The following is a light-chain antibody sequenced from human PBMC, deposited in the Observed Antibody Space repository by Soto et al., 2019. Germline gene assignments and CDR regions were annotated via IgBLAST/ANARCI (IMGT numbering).Light chain of an antibody. CDR3: QHYGGLPRK. V-gene: IGKV3-20*01. J-gene: IGKJ1*01. CDR1: QSVSSSY. Sequence: EIVMTQSPATLSVSPGESATLSCRASQSVSSSYLAWYQQKPGQAPRLLIYGASSRATGIPDRFSGSGSGTDFTLTISRLEPGDFAVYYCQHYGGLPRKFGQGTKVDIK. CDR2: GAS.